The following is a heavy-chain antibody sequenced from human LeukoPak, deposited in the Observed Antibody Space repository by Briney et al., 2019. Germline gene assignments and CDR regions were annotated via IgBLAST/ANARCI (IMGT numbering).Heavy chain of an antibody. CDR2: INPNSGGT. Sequence: ASVKVSCKASGYIFTGYYMHWVRQAPGQGLEWMGWINPNSGGTNYAQKFQGRVTMTRDTSISTAYMELSRLRSDDTAVYYCARGPYYDFWSGYYYWGQGTLVTVSS. CDR3: ARGPYYDFWSGYYY. J-gene: IGHJ4*02. V-gene: IGHV1-2*02. D-gene: IGHD3-3*01. CDR1: GYIFTGYY.